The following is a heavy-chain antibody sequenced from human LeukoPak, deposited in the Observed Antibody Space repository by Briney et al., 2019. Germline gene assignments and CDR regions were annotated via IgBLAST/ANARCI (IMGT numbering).Heavy chain of an antibody. J-gene: IGHJ3*02. CDR2: MNPNSGNT. Sequence: ASVKVSCKASGYTFTSYDINWVRQATGQGLEWMGWMNPNSGNTGYAQKFQGRVTMIRNTSISTAYMELSSLRSEDTAVYYCARAEVTSVGFDIWGQGTMVTVSS. CDR3: ARAEVTSVGFDI. V-gene: IGHV1-8*01. D-gene: IGHD4-17*01. CDR1: GYTFTSYD.